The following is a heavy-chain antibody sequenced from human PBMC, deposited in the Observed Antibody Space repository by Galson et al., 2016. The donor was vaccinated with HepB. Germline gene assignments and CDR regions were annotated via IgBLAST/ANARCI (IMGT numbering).Heavy chain of an antibody. D-gene: IGHD3-10*01. CDR3: ARGLSRRITMVRGVPGGMDV. Sequence: ETLSLTCAVYGGSFSGYYWSWIRQPPGKGLEWIGEINHSGSTNSNPSLKSRVTISVDTSKNQFSLKLSSVTAADTAVYYCARGLSRRITMVRGVPGGMDVWGQGTTVTVSS. V-gene: IGHV4-34*01. CDR2: INHSGST. J-gene: IGHJ6*02. CDR1: GGSFSGYY.